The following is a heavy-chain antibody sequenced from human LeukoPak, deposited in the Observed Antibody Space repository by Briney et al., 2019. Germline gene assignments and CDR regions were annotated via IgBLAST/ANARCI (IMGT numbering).Heavy chain of an antibody. V-gene: IGHV3-48*01. D-gene: IGHD3-10*01. CDR1: GFTFSSYS. CDR2: ISSSSGTI. CDR3: ASEYYYGSGSYYNVAGSLDY. J-gene: IGHJ4*02. Sequence: GGSLRLSCAASGFTFSSYSMNWVRQDPGKGLEWVSYISSSSGTIYYADSVKGRFTISRDNAKNSLYLQMNSLRAEDTAVYYCASEYYYGSGSYYNVAGSLDYWGQGTLVTVSS.